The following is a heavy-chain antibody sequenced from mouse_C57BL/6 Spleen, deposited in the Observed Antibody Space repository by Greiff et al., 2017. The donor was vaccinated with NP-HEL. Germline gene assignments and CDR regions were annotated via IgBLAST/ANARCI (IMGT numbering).Heavy chain of an antibody. CDR2: ILPGSGST. V-gene: IGHV1-9*01. CDR3: ARDGYDGGYAMDY. J-gene: IGHJ4*01. CDR1: GYTFTGYW. Sequence: QVQLQQSGAELMKPGASVKLSCKATGYTFTGYWIEWVKQRPGHGLEWIGEILPGSGSTNYNVKFKGKATFTADKSSNTAYMQLSSLTTEDSAIYYCARDGYDGGYAMDYWGQGTSVTVSS. D-gene: IGHD2-2*01.